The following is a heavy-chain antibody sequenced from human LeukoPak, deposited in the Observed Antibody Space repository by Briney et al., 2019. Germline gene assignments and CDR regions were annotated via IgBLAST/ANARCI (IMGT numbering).Heavy chain of an antibody. CDR2: ISYDGSNK. V-gene: IGHV3-30*03. CDR1: GFTFSSYG. Sequence: GRSLGLSCAASGFTFSSYGMHWVRQAPGKGLEWVAVISYDGSNKYYADSVKGRFTISRDNAKNTLYLQMSSLRAEDTAVYFCVRDGDDFNFDYWGQGSLVTVSS. CDR3: VRDGDDFNFDY. J-gene: IGHJ4*02. D-gene: IGHD5-24*01.